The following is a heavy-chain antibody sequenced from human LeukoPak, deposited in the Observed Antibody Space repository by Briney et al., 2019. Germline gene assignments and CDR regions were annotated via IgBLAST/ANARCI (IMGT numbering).Heavy chain of an antibody. Sequence: GASVKVSCKASGYTFTRHYIHWVRQAPGQGLEWMGIIKSSDGSTNYAQRFQGRITMTRDMSTSTLYMELNSLTSDDTALYYCVRACYGGGCQQAFDLWGQGTMVTVSS. D-gene: IGHD2-8*02. CDR3: VRACYGGGCQQAFDL. CDR2: IKSSDGST. J-gene: IGHJ3*01. V-gene: IGHV1-46*01. CDR1: GYTFTRHY.